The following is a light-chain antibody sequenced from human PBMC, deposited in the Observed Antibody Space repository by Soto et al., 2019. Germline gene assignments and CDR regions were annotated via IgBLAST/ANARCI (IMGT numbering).Light chain of an antibody. CDR3: QHRMNWPLT. J-gene: IGKJ5*01. V-gene: IGKV3-11*01. Sequence: ETVLTQSPASLSLSPGERATLSCRASQNIGTYLAWYQQKPGQAPRLLIYDASNRATGIPARFSGSGSETDFTLTISSLEPEDFAVYYCQHRMNWPLTFGQGTRLAIK. CDR2: DAS. CDR1: QNIGTY.